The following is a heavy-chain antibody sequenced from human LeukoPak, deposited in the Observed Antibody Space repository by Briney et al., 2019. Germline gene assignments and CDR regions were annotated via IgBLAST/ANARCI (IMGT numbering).Heavy chain of an antibody. J-gene: IGHJ4*02. CDR1: GYTFTQYY. V-gene: IGHV1-2*02. Sequence: VASVKVSCQASGYTFTQYYIHWVRLAPGQRPEWMGWIDPNSGGTNYAQKFQGRVTMIRDTSINTAFMDLSRLTSDDTAVYFCAREIHYDRSGYSPFDYWGQGVLVTVSS. D-gene: IGHD3-22*01. CDR3: AREIHYDRSGYSPFDY. CDR2: IDPNSGGT.